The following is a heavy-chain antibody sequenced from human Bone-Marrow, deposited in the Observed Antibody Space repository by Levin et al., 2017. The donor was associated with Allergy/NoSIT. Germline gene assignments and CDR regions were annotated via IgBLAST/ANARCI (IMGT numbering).Heavy chain of an antibody. D-gene: IGHD6-19*01. CDR2: ISWSSGVI. CDR1: GFKFDDSG. Sequence: LSLPCAASGFKFDDSGMQWVRQTPGKGLEWVSGISWSSGVIGYADSVKGRFTISRDNAKKSLYLQMNSLRAEDTGIYYCAKDSTAGNEYYYYGMDGWGQGTTVTVSS. V-gene: IGHV3-9*01. CDR3: AKDSTAGNEYYYYGMDG. J-gene: IGHJ6*02.